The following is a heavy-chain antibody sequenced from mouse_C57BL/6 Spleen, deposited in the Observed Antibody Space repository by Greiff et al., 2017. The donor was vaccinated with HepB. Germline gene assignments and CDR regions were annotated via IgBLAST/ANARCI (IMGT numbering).Heavy chain of an antibody. J-gene: IGHJ2*01. Sequence: EVQLQESGPVLVKPGASVKMSCKASGYTFTDYYMNWVKQSPGKSLEWIGVINPYNGGTSYNQKFKGKATLTVDKSSSTAYMQLNSLTSEDSAGYYCTSSKSSYPDYWGQGTTLTVSS. CDR1: GYTFTDYY. D-gene: IGHD1-1*01. CDR2: INPYNGGT. V-gene: IGHV1-19*01. CDR3: TSSKSSYPDY.